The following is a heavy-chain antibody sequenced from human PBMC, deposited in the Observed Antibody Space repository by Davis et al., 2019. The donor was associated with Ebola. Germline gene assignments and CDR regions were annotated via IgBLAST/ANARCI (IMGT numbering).Heavy chain of an antibody. V-gene: IGHV1-18*01. CDR3: ARVPYSSGWISNWFDP. Sequence: ASVKVSCKASGYTFISYGISWVRQAPGQGLEWMGWISAYNGNTNYAQKLQGRVTMTTDTSTNTASMELRSLRSDDTAVYYCARVPYSSGWISNWFDPWGQGTLVTVSS. D-gene: IGHD6-19*01. CDR2: ISAYNGNT. CDR1: GYTFISYG. J-gene: IGHJ5*02.